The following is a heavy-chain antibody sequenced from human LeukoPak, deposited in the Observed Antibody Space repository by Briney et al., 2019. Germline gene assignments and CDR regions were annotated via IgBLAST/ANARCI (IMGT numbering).Heavy chain of an antibody. V-gene: IGHV3-21*01. Sequence: RGSLRLSCAASGFSFSSYSMNSVRQTPGKVLEYISPISSSSSYIYYADSVKDRFTISRDNAKNSLYLQMNRLRAEDTAVYYCERDHGRDAVDVRVDYWGQGTLVTVSS. CDR1: GFSFSSYS. D-gene: IGHD6-19*01. CDR3: ERDHGRDAVDVRVDY. CDR2: ISSSSSYI. J-gene: IGHJ4*02.